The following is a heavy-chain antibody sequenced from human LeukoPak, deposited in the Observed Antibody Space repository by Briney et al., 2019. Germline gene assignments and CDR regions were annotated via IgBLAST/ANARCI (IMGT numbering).Heavy chain of an antibody. CDR1: GFTFSSYT. J-gene: IGHJ5*02. CDR2: IIPSGSST. CDR3: GRDFLGESGAGGP. V-gene: IGHV3-21*01. Sequence: PGGSLRLSCTASGFTFSSYTMNWVRQAPGKGLEWASSIIPSGSSTLHADSVKGRFTISRDNAKNSGQLQMTNLRVDDTGVYYRGRDFLGESGAGGPWGQGILVTVSS. D-gene: IGHD3-10*01.